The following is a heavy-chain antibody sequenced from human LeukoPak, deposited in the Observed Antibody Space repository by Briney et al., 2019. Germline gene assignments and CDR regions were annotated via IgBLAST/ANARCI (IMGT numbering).Heavy chain of an antibody. CDR2: MSFDGSKT. J-gene: IGHJ6*04. V-gene: IGHV3-30*18. CDR1: GFTFSSHG. D-gene: IGHD6-19*01. Sequence: PGRSLRLSCAASGFTFSSHGMHWVRQGPGKGLEWVAVMSFDGSKTYYADSVKGRFTISRDNSKNTLYLQMNSLRAEDTAVYYCAKGQIAVAGYYYYGMDVWGKGATVTVSS. CDR3: AKGQIAVAGYYYYGMDV.